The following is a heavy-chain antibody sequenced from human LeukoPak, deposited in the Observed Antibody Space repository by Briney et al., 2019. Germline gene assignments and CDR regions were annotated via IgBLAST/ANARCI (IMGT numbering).Heavy chain of an antibody. Sequence: PGGSLRLSCAASGFNVSSHYMSWVRQAPGKGLEWVAFIRYDGSNKYYADSVKGRFTISRDNSKNTLYLQMNSLRAEDTAVYYCARRSHYYGSGSIWFDPWGQGTLVTVSS. D-gene: IGHD3-10*01. CDR1: GFNVSSHY. J-gene: IGHJ5*02. CDR2: IRYDGSNK. CDR3: ARRSHYYGSGSIWFDP. V-gene: IGHV3-33*08.